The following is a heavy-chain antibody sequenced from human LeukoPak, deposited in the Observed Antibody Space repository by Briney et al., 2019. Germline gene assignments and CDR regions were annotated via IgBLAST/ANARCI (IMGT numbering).Heavy chain of an antibody. D-gene: IGHD4-11*01. V-gene: IGHV4-61*08. CDR2: IYYSGST. Sequence: SETLSLTCTVSGGSISSGDYYWSWIRQPPGKGLEWIGYIYYSGSTNYNPSLKSRVTISVDTSKNQFSLKLSSVTAADTAVYYCARDRVRGNSNPFFDYWGQGTLVTVSS. CDR3: ARDRVRGNSNPFFDY. J-gene: IGHJ4*02. CDR1: GGSISSGDYY.